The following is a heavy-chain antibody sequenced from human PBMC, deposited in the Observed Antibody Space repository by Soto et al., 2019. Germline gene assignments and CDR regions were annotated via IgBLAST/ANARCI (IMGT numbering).Heavy chain of an antibody. CDR3: ARVHRPHKGSYGMDV. CDR2: IYYSGST. V-gene: IGHV4-59*01. CDR1: GGSISSYY. J-gene: IGHJ6*02. Sequence: PSETLSLTCTVSGGSISSYYWSWIRQPPGKGLEWIGYIYYSGSTNYNPSLKSRVTISVDTSKNQFSLKLSSVTAADTAVYYCARVHRPHKGSYGMDVWGQGTTVTVS. D-gene: IGHD3-10*01.